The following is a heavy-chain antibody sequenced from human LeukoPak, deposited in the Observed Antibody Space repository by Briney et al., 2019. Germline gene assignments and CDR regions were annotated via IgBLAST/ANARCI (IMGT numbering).Heavy chain of an antibody. CDR2: ISYDGSNK. J-gene: IGHJ5*02. CDR3: AKDGGDSSTGGWFDP. CDR1: GFTFSSYA. D-gene: IGHD2-2*01. V-gene: IGHV3-30-3*01. Sequence: GRSLRLSCAASGFTFSSYAMHWVRQAPGKGLEWVAVISYDGSNKYYADSVKGRFTISRDNSKNTLYLQMNSLRAEDTAVYYCAKDGGDSSTGGWFDPWGQGTLVTVSS.